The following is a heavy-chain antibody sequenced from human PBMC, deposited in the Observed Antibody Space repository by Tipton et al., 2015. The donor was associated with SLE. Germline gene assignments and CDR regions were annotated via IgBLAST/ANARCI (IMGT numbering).Heavy chain of an antibody. CDR2: TFVDGTA. CDR3: ASSITLIVY. V-gene: IGHV3-66*02. CDR1: GFPVSSNY. D-gene: IGHD3-22*01. J-gene: IGHJ4*02. Sequence: GSLRLSCAASGFPVSSNYMTWVRQAPGSGLEWVSVTFVDGTAYYADSVKGRFTVSRDNSENTLYLQMNTLRPEDTAVYFCASSITLIVYWGQGTLVTVSS.